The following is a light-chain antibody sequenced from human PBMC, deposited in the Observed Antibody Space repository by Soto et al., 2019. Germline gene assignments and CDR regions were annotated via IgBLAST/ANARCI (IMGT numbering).Light chain of an antibody. Sequence: QSALTQPPSASGSPGQSVTISCTGTGSDVGGYNYVSWYQQHPGKAPKLLIYEVTKWPSGVPDRFSGSKSGNTASLTVSGLQADDEADYYCSSYAGSQTWVFGGGIKVTVL. CDR1: GSDVGGYNY. V-gene: IGLV2-8*01. J-gene: IGLJ3*02. CDR3: SSYAGSQTWV. CDR2: EVT.